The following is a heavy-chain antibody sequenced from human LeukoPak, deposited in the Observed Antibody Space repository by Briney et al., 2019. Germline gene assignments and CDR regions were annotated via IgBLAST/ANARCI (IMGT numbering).Heavy chain of an antibody. J-gene: IGHJ5*02. Sequence: SETLSLTCTVSGRSISSSSYSWGWIRQPRVKGLDGTGSIYYSGSTYYNPSLKSRVTISVDTSKKQFSLKLSSVTAADTAVYYCARRVATAYNWFDPWGQGTLVTVSS. CDR1: GRSISSSSYS. CDR3: ARRVATAYNWFDP. V-gene: IGHV4-39*01. CDR2: IYYSGST. D-gene: IGHD5-12*01.